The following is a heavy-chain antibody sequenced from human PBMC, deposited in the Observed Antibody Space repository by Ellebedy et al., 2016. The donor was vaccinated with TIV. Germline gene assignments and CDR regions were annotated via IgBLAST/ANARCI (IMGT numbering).Heavy chain of an antibody. Sequence: SETLSLXXAVYGGSFSAHYWTWIRQPPGKGLEWIGEINHSGSTNYNPSLRSRFTISVDTSKNQFSLKLTSVTAADTAVYYCARGLATTFAIGAYYHYYMDVWGKGTTVTVSS. CDR3: ARGLATTFAIGAYYHYYMDV. CDR2: INHSGST. V-gene: IGHV4-34*01. CDR1: GGSFSAHY. D-gene: IGHD3-16*01. J-gene: IGHJ6*03.